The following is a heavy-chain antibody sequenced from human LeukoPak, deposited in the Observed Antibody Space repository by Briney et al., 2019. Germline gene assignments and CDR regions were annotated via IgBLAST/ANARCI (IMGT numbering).Heavy chain of an antibody. CDR1: GYTFTGYY. J-gene: IGHJ5*02. CDR3: ASNALDSSGYYPAP. D-gene: IGHD3-22*01. V-gene: IGHV1-2*02. Sequence: ASVKVSCKASGYTFTGYYMHWVRQAPRQGLEWMGWINPNSGGTNYAQKFQGRVTMTRDTSISTAYMELSRLRSDDTAVYYCASNALDSSGYYPAPWGQGTLVTVSS. CDR2: INPNSGGT.